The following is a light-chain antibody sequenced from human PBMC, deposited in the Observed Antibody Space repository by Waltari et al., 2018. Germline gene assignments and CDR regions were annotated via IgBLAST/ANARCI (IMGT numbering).Light chain of an antibody. CDR1: QSVSSY. CDR3: QQRSSWPRT. J-gene: IGKJ2*01. V-gene: IGKV3-11*01. CDR2: DAS. Sequence: EIVLTQSPVTLSLSPGERATLSCRASQSVSSYLAWYQQKPGQAPRLLIYDASNRATGIPARFSGSGSGTDFTLTISSLEPEDFALYYCQQRSSWPRTFGQGTKLEIK.